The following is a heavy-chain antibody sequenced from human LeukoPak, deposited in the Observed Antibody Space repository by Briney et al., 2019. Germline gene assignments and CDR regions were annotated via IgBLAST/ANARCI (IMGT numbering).Heavy chain of an antibody. V-gene: IGHV1-46*01. D-gene: IGHD6-25*01. Sequence: EASVKVSCKASGYTFTSYYMHWVRQAPGQGLEWMGIINPSGGSTSCAQKFQGRVTMTRDTSTSTVYMELSSLRSEDTAVYYCASEHEPAYYGMDVWGKGTTVTVSS. CDR3: ASEHEPAYYGMDV. J-gene: IGHJ6*04. CDR2: INPSGGST. CDR1: GYTFTSYY.